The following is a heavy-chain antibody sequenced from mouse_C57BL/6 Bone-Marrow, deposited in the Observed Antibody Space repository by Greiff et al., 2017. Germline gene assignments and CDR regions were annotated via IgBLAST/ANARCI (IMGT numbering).Heavy chain of an antibody. J-gene: IGHJ4*01. D-gene: IGHD2-4*01. CDR3: ARTGGSYEYGGFFRYAMDY. Sequence: QVQLQQSGAELARPGASVKLSCKASGYTFTSYGISWVKQRTGQGLEWIGEIYPRSGNTYYNEKFKGKATLTADKSSSTAYMELRSLTSEDSAVYFCARTGGSYEYGGFFRYAMDYWGQGTSVTVSS. CDR2: IYPRSGNT. CDR1: GYTFTSYG. V-gene: IGHV1-81*01.